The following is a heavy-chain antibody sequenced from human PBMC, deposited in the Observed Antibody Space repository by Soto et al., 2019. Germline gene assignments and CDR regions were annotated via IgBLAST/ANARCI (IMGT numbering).Heavy chain of an antibody. J-gene: IGHJ2*01. V-gene: IGHV1-2*04. CDR3: ARAVVPPVYFDL. CDR2: INPNSGGT. CDR1: GYTFTGYY. D-gene: IGHD2-2*01. Sequence: QVQLVQSGAEVKKPGASVKVSCKASGYTFTGYYMHWVRQAPGQGLEWMGWINPNSGGTNCAQKFQGWVTMTRDTPISTAYMELSRLRSDVTAVYYCARAVVPPVYFDLWGRGTLVTVSS.